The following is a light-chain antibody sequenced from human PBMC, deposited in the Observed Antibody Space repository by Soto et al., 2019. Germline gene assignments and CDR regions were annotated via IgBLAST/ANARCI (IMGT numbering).Light chain of an antibody. CDR2: ESS. CDR3: QHFKSFPIT. J-gene: IGKJ5*01. CDR1: QGISTL. V-gene: IGKV1-13*02. Sequence: AIELTQSPSSLSASVGDRVTITCRASQGISTLLAWYPQKPGKATKVLIYESSLLQSGVPSRFSGSGSGKDFTLTISRLQPEDFATYYCQHFKSFPITFGQGTRLEIK.